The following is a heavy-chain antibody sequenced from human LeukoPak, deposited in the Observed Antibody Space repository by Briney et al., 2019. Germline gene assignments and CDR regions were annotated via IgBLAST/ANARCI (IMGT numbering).Heavy chain of an antibody. CDR1: GFTFSSYE. D-gene: IGHD4-17*01. CDR2: ISSSGGTI. V-gene: IGHV3-48*03. Sequence: PGGSLRLSCAASGFTFSSYEMNWVRQAPGKGLEWVSYISSSGGTIYYADSVKGRFTVSRDNAKNSLYLQMNSLRAEDTAVYYCARDPYYGDYVVWGQGTLVTVSS. CDR3: ARDPYYGDYVV. J-gene: IGHJ4*02.